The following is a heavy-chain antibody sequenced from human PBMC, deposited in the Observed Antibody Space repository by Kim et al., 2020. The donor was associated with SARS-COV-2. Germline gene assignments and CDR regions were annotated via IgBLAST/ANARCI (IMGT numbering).Heavy chain of an antibody. D-gene: IGHD4-17*01. CDR2: T. Sequence: TYYNPSLKSRVTISVDTSKNQFSLKLSSVTAADTAVYYCARYGDYDPFDIWGQGTMVTVSS. V-gene: IGHV4-39*01. CDR3: ARYGDYDPFDI. J-gene: IGHJ3*02.